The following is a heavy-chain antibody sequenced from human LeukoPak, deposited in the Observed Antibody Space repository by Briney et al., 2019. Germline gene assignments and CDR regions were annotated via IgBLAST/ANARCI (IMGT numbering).Heavy chain of an antibody. V-gene: IGHV3-21*01. J-gene: IGHJ4*02. CDR2: ISSSSSYI. CDR3: ARVSAMMYSSSWYFDY. D-gene: IGHD6-13*01. CDR1: GFTFSSYS. Sequence: KAGGSLRLSCAASGFTFSSYSMNWVRQAPGKGLEWVSSISSSSSYIYYADSVKGRFTISRDNAKNSLYLQMNSLRAEDTAVYYCARVSAMMYSSSWYFDYWGQGTLVTVSS.